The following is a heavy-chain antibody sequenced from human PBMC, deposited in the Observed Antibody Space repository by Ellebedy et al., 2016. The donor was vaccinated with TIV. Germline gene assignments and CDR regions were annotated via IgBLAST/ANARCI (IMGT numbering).Heavy chain of an antibody. V-gene: IGHV3-74*01. CDR3: ARVVSSRWYDDY. D-gene: IGHD6-13*01. Sequence: GESLKISCAASGFTLRSYWMHWVRQAPGKGLVWVSRINSDGSSTSYADSVMGRFTISRDNAKNTLYLQMNSLRADDTAVYYCARVVSSRWYDDYWGQGTLVTVSS. J-gene: IGHJ4*02. CDR2: INSDGSST. CDR1: GFTLRSYW.